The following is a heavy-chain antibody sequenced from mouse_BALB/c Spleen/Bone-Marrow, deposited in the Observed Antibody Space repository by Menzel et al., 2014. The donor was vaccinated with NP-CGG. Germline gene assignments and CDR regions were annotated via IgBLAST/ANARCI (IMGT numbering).Heavy chain of an antibody. V-gene: IGHV4-1*02. J-gene: IGHJ3*01. CDR3: ARLSYYGRFAY. D-gene: IGHD1-1*01. CDR1: GFAFSRYW. CDR2: INPDSSTI. Sequence: EVKVVESGGGLVQPGGSLKLSCAASGFAFSRYWMSWVRQAPGKGLEWIGEINPDSSTINYTPSLKDKFIISRDNAKNTLYLQMSKVRSEDTAPYYCARLSYYGRFAYWGQGTLVTVSA.